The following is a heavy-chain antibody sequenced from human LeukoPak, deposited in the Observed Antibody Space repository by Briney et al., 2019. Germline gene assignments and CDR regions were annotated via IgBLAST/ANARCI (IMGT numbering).Heavy chain of an antibody. CDR3: ASSYCSSTSCSPYYYYGMDV. D-gene: IGHD2-2*01. J-gene: IGHJ6*02. Sequence: SETLSLTCTVSGGSISSGGYYWSWIRQHPGKGLEWIGYIYYSGSTYYNPSLKSRITISVDTSKNQFSLKLSSVTAADTAVYYCASSYCSSTSCSPYYYYGMDVWGQGTTVTVSS. CDR1: GGSISSGGYY. CDR2: IYYSGST. V-gene: IGHV4-31*03.